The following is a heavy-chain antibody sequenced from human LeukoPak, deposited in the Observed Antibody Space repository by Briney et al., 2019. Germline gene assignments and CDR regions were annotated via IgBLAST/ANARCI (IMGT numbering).Heavy chain of an antibody. CDR2: IYPGDSDT. D-gene: IGHD1-1*01. Sequence: GESLKISCKGYGYSFTSYWIGWVRQMPGKGLEWMGIIYPGDSDTRYSPSFQGQVTTSGDKSISTAYLQWSSLKASDTAMYYCARSRYNWNDGSSWFDPWGQGTLVTVSS. J-gene: IGHJ5*02. CDR3: ARSRYNWNDGSSWFDP. CDR1: GYSFTSYW. V-gene: IGHV5-51*01.